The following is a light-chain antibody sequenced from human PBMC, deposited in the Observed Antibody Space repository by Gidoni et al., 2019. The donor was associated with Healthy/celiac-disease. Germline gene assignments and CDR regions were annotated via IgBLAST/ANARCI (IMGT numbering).Light chain of an antibody. CDR3: QQYDNLPPLFT. CDR2: DAS. Sequence: DIQMTQSQSSLSASVGDRVTITCQASQDISNYLNWYQQKPGKAPKLLIYDASNLETGVPSRFSGSGSGTDFTFTISSLQPEDIATYYCQQYDNLPPLFTFXPXTKVDIK. J-gene: IGKJ3*01. V-gene: IGKV1-33*01. CDR1: QDISNY.